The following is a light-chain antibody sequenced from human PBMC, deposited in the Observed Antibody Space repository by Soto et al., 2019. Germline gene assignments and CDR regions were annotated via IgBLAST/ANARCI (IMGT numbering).Light chain of an antibody. CDR3: CSYACSYTNVV. CDR2: DVS. CDR1: SSDVGGYNY. Sequence: QSALTQPRSVSGSPGQSVTISCTGTSSDVGGYNYVSWYQQHPGKAPKLMIYDVSQRPSGVPDRFSGSKSGNTASLTISGLQAEDEADYYCCSYACSYTNVVFGGGTKLTVL. V-gene: IGLV2-11*01. J-gene: IGLJ2*01.